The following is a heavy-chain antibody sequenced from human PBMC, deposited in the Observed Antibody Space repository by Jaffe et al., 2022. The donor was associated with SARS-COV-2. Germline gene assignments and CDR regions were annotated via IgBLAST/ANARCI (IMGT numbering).Heavy chain of an antibody. V-gene: IGHV3-21*01. Sequence: EVQLVESGGGLVKPGGSLRLSCAASGFTFSSYSMNWVRQAPGKGLEWVSSISSSSSYIYYADSVKGRFTISRDNAKNSLYLQMNSLRAEDTAVYYCARGRIAVAGTSDFDYWGQGTLVTVSS. CDR1: GFTFSSYS. J-gene: IGHJ4*02. CDR2: ISSSSSYI. D-gene: IGHD6-19*01. CDR3: ARGRIAVAGTSDFDY.